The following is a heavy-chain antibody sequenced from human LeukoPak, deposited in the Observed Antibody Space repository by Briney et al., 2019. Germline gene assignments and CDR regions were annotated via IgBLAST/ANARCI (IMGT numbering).Heavy chain of an antibody. Sequence: GASVTVSCKASGYTFTSYYMHWVRQAPGQGLEWMGIINPSGGSTSYAQKFQGRVTMTRDMSTSTVYMELSSLRSEDTAVYYCARDGEYCSGGSCYRYYFDYWGQGTLVTVSS. CDR2: INPSGGST. V-gene: IGHV1-46*01. CDR1: GYTFTSYY. D-gene: IGHD2-15*01. J-gene: IGHJ4*02. CDR3: ARDGEYCSGGSCYRYYFDY.